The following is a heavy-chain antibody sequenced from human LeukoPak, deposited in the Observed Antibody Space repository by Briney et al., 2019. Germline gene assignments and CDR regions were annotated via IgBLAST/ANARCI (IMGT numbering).Heavy chain of an antibody. D-gene: IGHD3-3*01. CDR2: IYPSNSDT. J-gene: IGHJ4*02. CDR3: ARRYTIFGVITIDY. Sequence: GESLKISCKGFGYSFTSYWIAWVRQMPGKGLEWMGLIYPSNSDTKYSPSFQGQVTISADKSISTAYLQWSNLKASDTAMYYCARRYTIFGVITIDYWGRGTLVTVSS. CDR1: GYSFTSYW. V-gene: IGHV5-51*01.